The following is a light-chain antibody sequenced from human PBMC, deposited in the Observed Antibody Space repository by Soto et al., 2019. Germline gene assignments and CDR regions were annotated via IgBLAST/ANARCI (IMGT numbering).Light chain of an antibody. CDR3: QPYNNN. CDR2: GAS. J-gene: IGKJ2*01. Sequence: EIVLTQSPGTLSLSPGERATLSCRASQSVSSSYLAWYQQKPGQAPRLLIYGASSRATGIPDRFSGSGSGTDFTLTISRLEPDDFATYYCQPYNNNFGQGTKVEIK. V-gene: IGKV3-20*01. CDR1: QSVSSSY.